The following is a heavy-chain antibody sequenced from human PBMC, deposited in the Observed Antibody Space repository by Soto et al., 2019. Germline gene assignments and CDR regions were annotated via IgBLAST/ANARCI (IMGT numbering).Heavy chain of an antibody. CDR3: AHRVLRAVFGLVTTTAIYFDF. CDR1: GFSLTTSGVG. CDR2: IYWDDDK. J-gene: IGHJ4*02. D-gene: IGHD3-3*01. V-gene: IGHV2-5*02. Sequence: QITLNASGPTVVSPTETLTLTCRFSGFSLTTSGVGVGWIRQSPGKAPEWLALIYWDDDKRYSSSLKSRLTIPKDTSKNQVVLTVSDLDPTDTATYYCAHRVLRAVFGLVTTTAIYFDFWGQGTPVAVSS.